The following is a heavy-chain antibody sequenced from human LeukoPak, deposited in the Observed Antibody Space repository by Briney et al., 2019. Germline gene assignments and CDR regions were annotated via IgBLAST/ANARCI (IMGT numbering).Heavy chain of an antibody. D-gene: IGHD6-19*01. V-gene: IGHV4-34*12. Sequence: PSETLSLTCAVSNGSFTGYYWNWIRQSPGKGLERIGEIIESGKTNYNESLKSRVSISLDRPRNHFSLRLSAVTSADTAVYFCARVGWRVLDYWGQGILVSVSS. CDR3: ARVGWRVLDY. J-gene: IGHJ4*02. CDR1: NGSFTGYY. CDR2: IIESGKT.